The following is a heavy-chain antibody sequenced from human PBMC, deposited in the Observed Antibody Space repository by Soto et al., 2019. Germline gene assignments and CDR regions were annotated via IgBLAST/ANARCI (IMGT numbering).Heavy chain of an antibody. CDR3: ARVAAAGTELDY. Sequence: GGSLRLSCAASGFTFSSYWMHWVRQAPGKGLVWVSRINSDGSSTSYADSVKGRFTISRDNSKNTLYLQMNSLRAEDTAVYYCARVAAAGTELDYWGQGTLVTVSS. CDR1: GFTFSSYW. CDR2: INSDGSST. V-gene: IGHV3-74*01. D-gene: IGHD6-13*01. J-gene: IGHJ4*02.